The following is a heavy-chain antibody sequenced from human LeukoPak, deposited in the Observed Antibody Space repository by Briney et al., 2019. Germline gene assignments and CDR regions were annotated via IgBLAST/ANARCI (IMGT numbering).Heavy chain of an antibody. J-gene: IGHJ5*02. D-gene: IGHD6-13*01. CDR3: ARGGGGSGIADWFDP. CDR2: IYPGDSGT. CDR1: GYIFTSYW. V-gene: IGHV5-51*01. Sequence: GESLKISCKGSGYIFTSYWIGWVRQLPGKGLEWMGIIYPGDSGTRYSPSFLGQVTISVDKSISTAYLQWSSLKASDTAMYYCARGGGGSGIADWFDPWGQGTLVTVSS.